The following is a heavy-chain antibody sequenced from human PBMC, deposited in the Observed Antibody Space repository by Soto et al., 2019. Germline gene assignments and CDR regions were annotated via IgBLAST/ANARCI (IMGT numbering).Heavy chain of an antibody. J-gene: IGHJ4*02. Sequence: ASVKVSCKASGYSFIDYYMHWVRQAPGQGFEWMGRISPKSGGTNYAQKFEGRVTMTWDTSPNTAYMELSSLISEDTAVYYCARPPGYISDWYYFDLWGQGTLVTVSS. V-gene: IGHV1-2*02. CDR3: ARPPGYISDWYYFDL. CDR2: ISPKSGGT. CDR1: GYSFIDYY. D-gene: IGHD3-9*01.